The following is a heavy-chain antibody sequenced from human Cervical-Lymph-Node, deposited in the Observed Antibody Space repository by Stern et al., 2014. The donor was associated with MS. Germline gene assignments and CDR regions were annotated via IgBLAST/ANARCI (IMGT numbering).Heavy chain of an antibody. CDR1: GFTFSNVD. J-gene: IGHJ4*02. V-gene: IGHV3-21*01. Sequence: EVQLVESGGGLVKPGGSLRLSCATSGFTFSNVDMTWVRQTPGKGLELVSSISPSSTYIYYADSFKGRFTVSRDNAKDSLYLQMSSLRVEDTAVYFCATLDTPDIEVAGGPMDHWGQGTLVTVSS. CDR3: ATLDTPDIEVAGGPMDH. D-gene: IGHD6-19*01. CDR2: ISPSSTYI.